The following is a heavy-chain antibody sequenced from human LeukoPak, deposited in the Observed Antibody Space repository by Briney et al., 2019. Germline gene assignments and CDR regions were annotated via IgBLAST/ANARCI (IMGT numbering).Heavy chain of an antibody. Sequence: PGGSLRLSCAASGFTFSSYAMSWVRQAPGKGLEWVSAITDNGATTYYADSVKGRFTISRDNSKNTLYLQMNSLRAEDTAVYYCAKVWAHAFDIWGQGTMVTVSS. CDR3: AKVWAHAFDI. D-gene: IGHD3-16*01. CDR1: GFTFSSYA. CDR2: ITDNGATT. V-gene: IGHV3-23*01. J-gene: IGHJ3*02.